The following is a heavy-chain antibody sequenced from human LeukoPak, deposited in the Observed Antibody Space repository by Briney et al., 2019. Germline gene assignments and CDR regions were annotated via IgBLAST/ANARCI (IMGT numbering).Heavy chain of an antibody. V-gene: IGHV3-49*04. CDR1: GFTFGDYA. Sequence: GGSLRLSCTASGFTFGDYAMSWVRQAPGKGLEWVGFIRSKAYGGTTEYAASVKGRFTISRDDSKSIAYLQMNSLKTEDTAVYYCTRDEGGYEYFDYWGQGTLVTVSS. CDR3: TRDEGGYEYFDY. J-gene: IGHJ4*02. D-gene: IGHD5-12*01. CDR2: IRSKAYGGTT.